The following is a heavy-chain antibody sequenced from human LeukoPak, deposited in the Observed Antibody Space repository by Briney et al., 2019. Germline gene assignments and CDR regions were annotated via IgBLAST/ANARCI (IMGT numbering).Heavy chain of an antibody. CDR3: ARENCSGGSCYSYYYYMDV. CDR1: GYTFTSYV. Sequence: ASVKVSRKASGYTFTSYVISWVRQAPAQGLEWMGWISAYNGNTNYAQKPQDRVTMTTDTSTSTAYMELRSLRSDDTAVYYCARENCSGGSCYSYYYYMDVWGKGTTVTISS. D-gene: IGHD2-15*01. J-gene: IGHJ6*03. CDR2: ISAYNGNT. V-gene: IGHV1-18*01.